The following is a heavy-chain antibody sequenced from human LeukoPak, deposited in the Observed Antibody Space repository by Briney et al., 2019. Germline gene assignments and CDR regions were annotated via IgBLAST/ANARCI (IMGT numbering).Heavy chain of an antibody. CDR1: GGSISSSGYY. V-gene: IGHV4-39*01. J-gene: IGHJ1*01. D-gene: IGHD2-21*01. CDR3: ARSSGVVEYFQH. CDR2: IYSSGNT. Sequence: ESSETLSLTCTVSGGSISSSGYYWGWIRQPTGKGLEWIGSIYSSGNTYYNPSLKSRVTISVDTSKNQFSLKLSSVTAADTAVYYCARSSGVVEYFQHWGQGTLVTVSS.